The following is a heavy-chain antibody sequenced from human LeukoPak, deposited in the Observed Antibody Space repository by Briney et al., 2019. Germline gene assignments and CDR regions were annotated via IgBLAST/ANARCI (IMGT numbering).Heavy chain of an antibody. CDR3: ARDSLFCTGGSCYSNYFDY. CDR2: ISSSGGTI. J-gene: IGHJ4*02. D-gene: IGHD2-15*01. V-gene: IGHV3-48*03. Sequence: GGSLRLSCAASGFTFSSYEMNWVRQAPGKGLEWISHISSSGGTIYYADSVNGRFIISRDDARNSLYLQMNSLRAEDTAVYFCARDSLFCTGGSCYSNYFDYWGQGTLVTVSS. CDR1: GFTFSSYE.